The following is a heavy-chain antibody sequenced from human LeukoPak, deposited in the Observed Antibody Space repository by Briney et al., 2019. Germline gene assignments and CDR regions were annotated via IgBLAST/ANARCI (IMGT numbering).Heavy chain of an antibody. V-gene: IGHV3-23*01. J-gene: IGHJ4*02. Sequence: GGSLRLSCAASGFTFSNYAMSWVRQAPGKGLEWVSSLNGRGDSPYYADSVKGRFTISRDNSKNTLYLQMHSRRVEDTAVYYCAKGPHRDYWGQGTLLTVSS. CDR3: AKGPHRDY. CDR1: GFTFSNYA. CDR2: LNGRGDSP.